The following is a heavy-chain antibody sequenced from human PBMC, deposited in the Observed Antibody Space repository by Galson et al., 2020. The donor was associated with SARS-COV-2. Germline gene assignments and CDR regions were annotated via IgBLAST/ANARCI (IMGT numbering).Heavy chain of an antibody. Sequence: GGSLRLSCAASGFAFDFYAMSWVRQTPGKGLEWVSSISGGGGNTYYADSVKGRFTISRDNYRKTLYLQMSSLRAEDSARYYCAKGGMAHWDESYMDVWGKGTTVTISS. CDR1: GFAFDFYA. J-gene: IGHJ6*03. D-gene: IGHD1-1*01. V-gene: IGHV3-23*01. CDR2: ISGGGGNT. CDR3: AKGGMAHWDESYMDV.